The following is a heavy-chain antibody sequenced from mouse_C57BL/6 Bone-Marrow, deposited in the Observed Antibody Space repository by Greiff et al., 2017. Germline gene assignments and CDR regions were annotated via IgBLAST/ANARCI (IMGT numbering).Heavy chain of an antibody. CDR2: IHPNSGST. J-gene: IGHJ2*01. Sequence: QVQLQQSGAELVKPGASVKLSCKASGYTFTSYWMHWVKQRPGQGLEWIGMIHPNSGSTNYNEKFKSKDTLTVDKSSSTAYMQLSSLTSEDSAVYYCAREGDGYYFDYWGQGTTLTVSS. V-gene: IGHV1-64*01. D-gene: IGHD2-3*01. CDR3: AREGDGYYFDY. CDR1: GYTFTSYW.